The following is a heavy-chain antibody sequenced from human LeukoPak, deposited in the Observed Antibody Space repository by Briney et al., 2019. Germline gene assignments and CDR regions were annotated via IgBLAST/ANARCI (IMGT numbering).Heavy chain of an antibody. CDR3: ARTTEGYAGGPGYSYYYYMDV. D-gene: IGHD5-12*01. CDR2: IHHSGST. CDR1: GGSISSYY. J-gene: IGHJ6*03. V-gene: IGHV4-59*01. Sequence: PSETLSLTCTVSGGSISSYYWSWIRQPPGKGLEWIGYIHHSGSTHYNPSLKSRVTISVDTSKNQVSLKLRSVTAADTAVYYCARTTEGYAGGPGYSYYYYMDVWGKGTTVTISS.